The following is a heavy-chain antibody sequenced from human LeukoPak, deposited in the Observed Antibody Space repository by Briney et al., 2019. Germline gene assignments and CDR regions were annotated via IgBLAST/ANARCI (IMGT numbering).Heavy chain of an antibody. CDR3: ARRGTFVDTAMDYYYYYYMDV. Sequence: SETLSLTCTVSGYSISSGYYWGWIRQPPGKGLERIGSIYYSGSTYYNPSLKSRVTISVDTSKNQFSLKLSSVTAADTAVYYCARRGTFVDTAMDYYYYYYMDVWGKGTTVTISS. CDR1: GYSISSGYY. V-gene: IGHV4-38-2*02. J-gene: IGHJ6*03. CDR2: IYYSGST. D-gene: IGHD5-18*01.